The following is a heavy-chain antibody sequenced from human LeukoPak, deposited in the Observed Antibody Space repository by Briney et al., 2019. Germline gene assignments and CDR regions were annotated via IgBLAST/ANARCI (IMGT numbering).Heavy chain of an antibody. Sequence: GGSLRLSCAASGFTFSDYYMSWIRQAPGKGLEWVSYISSSGSTIYYADSVKGRFTISRDNAKNSLYLQMNSLRAEDTAVYYCAKDLSDERGAVMGYWGQGTLVTVSS. J-gene: IGHJ4*02. V-gene: IGHV3-11*01. CDR1: GFTFSDYY. CDR2: ISSSGSTI. D-gene: IGHD2-8*01. CDR3: AKDLSDERGAVMGY.